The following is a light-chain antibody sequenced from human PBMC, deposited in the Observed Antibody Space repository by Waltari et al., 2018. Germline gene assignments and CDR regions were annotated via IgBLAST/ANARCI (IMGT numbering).Light chain of an antibody. V-gene: IGLV4-69*01. CDR2: VNSDGSH. CDR3: QTGGHGTWV. J-gene: IGLJ3*02. Sequence: QLVLTQSPSASASLGASVKLTCTLSSGHSTNIIAWLQQQPEKGPRYLMNVNSDGSHNKGVGIPDRFSGSSSGAERYLTISSLQSEDEAEYYCQTGGHGTWVVGGGTRLTVL. CDR1: SGHSTNI.